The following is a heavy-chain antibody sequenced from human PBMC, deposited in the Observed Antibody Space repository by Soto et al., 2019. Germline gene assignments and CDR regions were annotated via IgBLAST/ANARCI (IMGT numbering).Heavy chain of an antibody. CDR1: GGYISRTTYY. V-gene: IGHV4-39*01. D-gene: IGHD4-4*01. Sequence: SETLSLTCIVSGGYISRTTYYWGWIRQPPGKGLEWIGNIYYSGNTFYNPSLQSRVTISVDTSKNQFSLKLTSATAADTAVYYCARRVTRPERFDYWGQGALVTVSS. CDR2: IYYSGNT. CDR3: ARRVTRPERFDY. J-gene: IGHJ4*02.